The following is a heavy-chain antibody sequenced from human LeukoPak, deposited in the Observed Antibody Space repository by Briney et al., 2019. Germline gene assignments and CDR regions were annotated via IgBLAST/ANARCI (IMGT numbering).Heavy chain of an antibody. CDR1: GFTFSSYS. V-gene: IGHV3-20*04. Sequence: GGSLRLSCAASGFTFSSYSMNWVRQAPGKGLEWVSGINWNGGSTGYADSVKGRFTISRDNAKNSLYLQMNSLRAEDRALYYCARSMIDYSSGYTFDFWGQGTLVTVSS. CDR2: INWNGGST. J-gene: IGHJ4*02. D-gene: IGHD3-22*01. CDR3: ARSMIDYSSGYTFDF.